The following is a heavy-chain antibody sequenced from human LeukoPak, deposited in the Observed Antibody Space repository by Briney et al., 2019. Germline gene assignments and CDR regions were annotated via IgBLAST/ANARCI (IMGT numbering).Heavy chain of an antibody. D-gene: IGHD1-14*01. CDR1: GYTFTSYY. J-gene: IGHJ4*02. V-gene: IGHV1-46*01. Sequence: ASVTVSCKASGYTFTSYYMHWVRQAPGQGLEWMGIINPSGGSTSYAQKFQGRVTMTGDMSTSTVYMELSSLRSEDTAVYYCARDLYPGARTYFDFGYWGQGTLVTVSS. CDR3: ARDLYPGARTYFDFGY. CDR2: INPSGGST.